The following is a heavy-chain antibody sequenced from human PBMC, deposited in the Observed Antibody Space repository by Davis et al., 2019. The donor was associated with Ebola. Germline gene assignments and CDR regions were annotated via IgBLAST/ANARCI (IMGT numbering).Heavy chain of an antibody. J-gene: IGHJ2*01. V-gene: IGHV3-30*18. CDR2: ISSDGSRE. CDR3: AKLRSHDYTDSSDDFYLDL. CDR1: GFSFDNFA. D-gene: IGHD3-16*01. Sequence: PGGSLRLSCVASGFSFDNFAINWVRQAPGKGLEWVALISSDGSREYYADSVEGRFTISKDNSGNTLYLHMNALTAEDTALYYCAKLRSHDYTDSSDDFYLDLWGRGTLVTVSS.